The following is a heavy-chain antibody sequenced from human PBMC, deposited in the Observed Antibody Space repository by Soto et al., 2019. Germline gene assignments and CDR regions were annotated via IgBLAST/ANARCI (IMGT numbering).Heavy chain of an antibody. D-gene: IGHD2-21*02. CDR2: MYYSGSS. CDR1: GGSTSDKSYF. J-gene: IGHJ4*02. V-gene: IGHV4-39*01. CDR3: ARQRLLRLKPDFDI. Sequence: PXETLSLTCAVAGGSTSDKSYFWGWVRQSPGKGLEWIGSMYYSGSSYYNPSLKSRVAISVDTSKNQFSLKLRSVTAADTAVYFCARQRLLRLKPDFDIWGQGTLVTVSS.